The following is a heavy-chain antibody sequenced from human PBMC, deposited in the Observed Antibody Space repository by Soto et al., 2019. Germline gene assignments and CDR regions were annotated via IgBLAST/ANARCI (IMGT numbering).Heavy chain of an antibody. CDR2: INHSGST. CDR3: ARDKISGLFDY. Sequence: QVQLQQWGAGLLKPSETLSLTCAVYGGSFSGYDWTWIRQPPGTGLEWIGEINHSGSTNYNPSLKSRVTISVDTTKNQFSRKLTSVTAADTAVDYCARDKISGLFDYWGQGTLVTVSS. CDR1: GGSFSGYD. V-gene: IGHV4-34*01. J-gene: IGHJ4*02.